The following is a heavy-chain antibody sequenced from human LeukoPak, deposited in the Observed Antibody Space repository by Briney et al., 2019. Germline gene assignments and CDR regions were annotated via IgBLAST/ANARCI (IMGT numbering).Heavy chain of an antibody. CDR3: AKSSSFGVFYYYMDV. Sequence: GGSLRLSCAASGLTFSSYGMHWVRQAPGKGLEWVAVISYDGSNKYYADSVKGRFTISRDNSKNTLYLQMNSLRAEDTAVYYCAKSSSFGVFYYYMDVWGKGTTVTVSS. D-gene: IGHD3-16*01. V-gene: IGHV3-30*18. CDR1: GLTFSSYG. J-gene: IGHJ6*03. CDR2: ISYDGSNK.